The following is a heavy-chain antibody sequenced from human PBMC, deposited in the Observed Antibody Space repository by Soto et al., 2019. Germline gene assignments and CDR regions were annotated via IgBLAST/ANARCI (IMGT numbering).Heavy chain of an antibody. Sequence: PSRTLSLPGAITVDSVSSNRAGWSWVRQSPSRGLEWLGRTYYRSKWYYEYAVSVRGRITINPDTSKNQYSLQLNSVTPEDTAVYFCARGEQYSGRIFDYWGQGTLVTVSS. D-gene: IGHD1-26*01. CDR2: TYYRSKWYY. V-gene: IGHV6-1*01. J-gene: IGHJ4*01. CDR3: ARGEQYSGRIFDY. CDR1: VDSVSSNRAG.